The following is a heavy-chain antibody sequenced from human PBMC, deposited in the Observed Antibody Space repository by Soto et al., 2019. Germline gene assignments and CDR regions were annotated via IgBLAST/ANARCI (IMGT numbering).Heavy chain of an antibody. J-gene: IGHJ4*02. CDR3: ANSRVSMVRGLIIIPNY. Sequence: LRLSCAASGFPFTGYAMSWVRQAPGKGLEWVSAISGHGDATFYADSVKGRFTISRDNSKNTLYLHMNSLRAEDTALYYCANSRVSMVRGLIIIPNYWGQGTLVTVSS. CDR2: ISGHGDAT. CDR1: GFPFTGYA. V-gene: IGHV3-23*01. D-gene: IGHD3-10*01.